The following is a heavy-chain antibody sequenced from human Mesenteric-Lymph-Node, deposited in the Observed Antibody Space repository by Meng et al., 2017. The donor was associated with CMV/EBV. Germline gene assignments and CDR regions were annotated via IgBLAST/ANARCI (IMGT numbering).Heavy chain of an antibody. V-gene: IGHV3-11*01. D-gene: IGHD7-27*01. CDR1: GFTLNNYY. CDR2: IDSSGSSI. Sequence: GGSLKISCVGSGFTLNNYYMSWIRQAPGKELEWISYIDSSGSSIYYADSVKGRFTISRDNAENSLFLQMDRLRVEDTAVYYCAKHWGVIPPPLGYYDGMDVWGQGTTVTVSS. CDR3: AKHWGVIPPPLGYYDGMDV. J-gene: IGHJ6*02.